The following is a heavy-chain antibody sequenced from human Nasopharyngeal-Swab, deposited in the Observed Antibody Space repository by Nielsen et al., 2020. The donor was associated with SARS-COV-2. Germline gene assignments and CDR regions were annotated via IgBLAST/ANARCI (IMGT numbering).Heavy chain of an antibody. J-gene: IGHJ4*02. CDR1: GYTFTSYG. CDR3: ARIYGYSSGLDY. V-gene: IGHV1-2*02. D-gene: IGHD2-15*01. Sequence: ASVKVSCKTSGYTFTSYGISWVRQAPGQGLEWMGWINPNTGGTNFAQKFQGRVTMTRDTSISTAYMELSGLGSDDTAFYYCARIYGYSSGLDYWGQGTLVTVSS. CDR2: INPNTGGT.